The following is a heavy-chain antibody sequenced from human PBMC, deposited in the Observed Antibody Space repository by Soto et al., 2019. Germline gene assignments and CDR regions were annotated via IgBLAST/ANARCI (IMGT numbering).Heavy chain of an antibody. D-gene: IGHD3-10*01. V-gene: IGHV3-73*01. Sequence: GGSLRLSCAASGFTLSGSDIHWVRQASGKGLEWVGRIRTKSINFATSYAESVRGRFTISRDDSDNTASLQMSSLKTEDTAIYYCSRHQEGRSMVFYGMDVWGQGTTVTVSS. CDR2: IRTKSINFAT. CDR1: GFTLSGSD. CDR3: SRHQEGRSMVFYGMDV. J-gene: IGHJ6*02.